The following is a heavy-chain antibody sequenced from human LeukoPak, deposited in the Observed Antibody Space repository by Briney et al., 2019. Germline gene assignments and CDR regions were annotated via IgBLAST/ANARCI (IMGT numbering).Heavy chain of an antibody. D-gene: IGHD6-13*01. V-gene: IGHV1-8*03. CDR2: MNPNSGNT. CDR1: GYTFTSYD. CDR3: ARRDSSSYPYYYYMDV. J-gene: IGHJ6*03. Sequence: ASVKVSCKASGYTFTSYDINWVRQATGQGLEWMGWMNPNSGNTGYAQKFQGKVTITRNTSISTAYMELSSLRSEDTAVYYYARRDSSSYPYYYYMDVWGKGTTVTVSS.